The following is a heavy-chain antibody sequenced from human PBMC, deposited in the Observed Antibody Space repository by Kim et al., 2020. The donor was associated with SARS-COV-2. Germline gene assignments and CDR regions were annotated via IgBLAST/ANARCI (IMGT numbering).Heavy chain of an antibody. CDR2: ISYDGSNK. D-gene: IGHD3-22*01. CDR3: AKDFGFITMIVVVTPTFDY. J-gene: IGHJ4*02. Sequence: GGSLRLSCAASGFTFSSYGMHWVRQAPGKGLEWVAVISYDGSNKYYADSVKGRFTISRDNSKNTLYLQMNSLRAEDTAVYYCAKDFGFITMIVVVTPTFDYWGQGTLVTVSS. CDR1: GFTFSSYG. V-gene: IGHV3-30*18.